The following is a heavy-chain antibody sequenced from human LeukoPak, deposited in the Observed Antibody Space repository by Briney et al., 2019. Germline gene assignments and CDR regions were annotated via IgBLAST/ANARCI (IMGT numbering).Heavy chain of an antibody. CDR2: ISAYNGNT. CDR3: ASGYYDSSGYPYYYGMDV. J-gene: IGHJ6*02. Sequence: ASVKVPCKASGYTFTSYGISWVRQAPGQGLEWMGWISAYNGNTNYAQKLQGRVTMTTDTSTSTAYMELRSLRSDDTAVYYCASGYYDSSGYPYYYGMDVWGQGTTVTVSS. CDR1: GYTFTSYG. V-gene: IGHV1-18*01. D-gene: IGHD3-22*01.